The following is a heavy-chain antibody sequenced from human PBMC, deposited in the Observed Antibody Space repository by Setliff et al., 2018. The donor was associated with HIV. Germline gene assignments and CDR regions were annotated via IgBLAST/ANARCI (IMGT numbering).Heavy chain of an antibody. CDR2: IYYSGST. V-gene: IGHV4-59*01. CDR3: ARGPSLQTTLFDY. CDR1: GGSISRYY. J-gene: IGHJ4*02. Sequence: PSETLSLTCTVSGGSISRYYWSWIRQPPGKGLEWIGYIYYSGSTNYNPSLKSRVTITVDTSKNKFSLKLTSVTAADTAVYYCARGPSLQTTLFDYWGQGTLVTVSS.